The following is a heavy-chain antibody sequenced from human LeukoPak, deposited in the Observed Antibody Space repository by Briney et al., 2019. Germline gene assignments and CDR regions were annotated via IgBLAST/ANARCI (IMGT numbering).Heavy chain of an antibody. CDR1: GGTFIIYA. CDR2: IIPILGIA. CDR3: ARESLVVVAATYYGMDV. J-gene: IGHJ6*02. V-gene: IGHV1-69*04. D-gene: IGHD2-15*01. Sequence: SVTVSFMASGGTFIIYAISWMRQAPGQGLEWMGRIIPILGIANYAQKFQGRVTITADKSTSTAYMELSSLRSEDTAVYYCARESLVVVAATYYGMDVWGQGTTVTVSS.